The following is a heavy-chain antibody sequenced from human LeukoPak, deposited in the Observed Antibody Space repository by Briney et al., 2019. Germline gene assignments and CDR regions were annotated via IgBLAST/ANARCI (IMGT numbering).Heavy chain of an antibody. D-gene: IGHD2-8*01. V-gene: IGHV3-23*01. CDR3: AQFGPGMAVGDY. CDR1: GFTFSTYA. CDR2: ISSSRTT. J-gene: IGHJ4*02. Sequence: GGSLRPSCVASGFTFSTYAMSWVRQAPGKGLEWVSAISSSRTTYYADSVKGRFTISRDNSENTVYLQMNSLRAEDTAVYYCAQFGPGMAVGDYWGQGTLVTVSS.